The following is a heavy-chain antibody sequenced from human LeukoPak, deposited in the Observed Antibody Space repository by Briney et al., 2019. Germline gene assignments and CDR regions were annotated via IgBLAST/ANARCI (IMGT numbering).Heavy chain of an antibody. CDR1: GVSISSGGYY. J-gene: IGHJ3*02. Sequence: PSETLSLTCTVSGVSISSGGYYWSWIRQHPGKGLEWIGYIYYSGSTYYNPSLKSRVTISVDTSKNQFSLKLSSVTAADTAVYYCARDARYDSSGYYYILGAFDIWGQGTMVTVSS. CDR2: IYYSGST. CDR3: ARDARYDSSGYYYILGAFDI. V-gene: IGHV4-31*03. D-gene: IGHD3-22*01.